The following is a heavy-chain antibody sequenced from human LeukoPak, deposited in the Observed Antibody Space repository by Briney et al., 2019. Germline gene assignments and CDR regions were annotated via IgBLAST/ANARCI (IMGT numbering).Heavy chain of an antibody. J-gene: IGHJ3*02. D-gene: IGHD6-13*01. CDR2: ISWNSGSI. CDR3: AKDGAAAGNDAFDI. CDR1: GFTFDDYA. V-gene: IGHV3-9*01. Sequence: GGSLRLSCAASGFTFDDYAMHWVRQAPGKGLEWVSGISWNSGSIGYADSVKGRLTISRDNAKNSLYLQMNSLRAEDTALYYCAKDGAAAGNDAFDIWGQGIMVTVSS.